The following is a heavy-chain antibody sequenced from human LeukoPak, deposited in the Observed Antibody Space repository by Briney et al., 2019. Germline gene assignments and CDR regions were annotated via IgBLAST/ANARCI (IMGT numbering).Heavy chain of an antibody. Sequence: GGSLRLSCAASGFTFSSYGMHWVRQAPGKGLEWVSRINSDGSSTSYADSVKGRFTISRDNAKNTLYLQMNSLRAEDTAVYYCARVTYYYDSSGYYDYWGQGTLVTVSS. CDR2: INSDGSST. CDR1: GFTFSSYG. V-gene: IGHV3-74*01. CDR3: ARVTYYYDSSGYYDY. J-gene: IGHJ4*02. D-gene: IGHD3-22*01.